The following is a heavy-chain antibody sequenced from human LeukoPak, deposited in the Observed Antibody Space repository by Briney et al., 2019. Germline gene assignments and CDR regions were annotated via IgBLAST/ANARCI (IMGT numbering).Heavy chain of an antibody. CDR1: GVPIGDFA. CDR3: ARESGKFDY. J-gene: IGHJ4*02. V-gene: IGHV3-43*02. Sequence: GGSLRLSCVASGVPIGDFAMHWVRQAPGKRLGWVSHICIDGVSAFYADSVKGRFSISRDNSKNSLSLEMNSLRTEDTAMYYCARESGKFDYWGQGTLVAVSS. CDR2: ICIDGVSA.